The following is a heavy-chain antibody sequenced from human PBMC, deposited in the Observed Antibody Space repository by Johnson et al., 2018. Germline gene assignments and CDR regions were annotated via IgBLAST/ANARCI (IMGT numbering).Heavy chain of an antibody. J-gene: IGHJ3*02. CDR1: GFSFDNYA. V-gene: IGHV3-9*01. D-gene: IGHD6-13*01. Sequence: VQLVQSGGGLVQPGRSLRLSCAASGFSFDNYAIHWVRQAPGKGLEWVSGISWNSATIGYGDSVKGRFTISRDNAKNSLYLQMNSLSAEDTALYYCAKTTSTWYVGDAFNIWGQGTIVTVSS. CDR2: ISWNSATI. CDR3: AKTTSTWYVGDAFNI.